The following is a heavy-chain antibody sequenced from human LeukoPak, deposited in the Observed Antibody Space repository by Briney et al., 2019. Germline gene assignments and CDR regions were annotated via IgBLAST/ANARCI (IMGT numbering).Heavy chain of an antibody. D-gene: IGHD4-17*01. CDR1: GGSISSSSYY. CDR2: IYYSGST. CDR3: ARYRTTVTTAGLVAFDI. Sequence: PSETLSLTCTVSGGSISSSSYYWGWIRQPPGKGLEWIGSIYYSGSTYYNPSLKSRVTISVDTSKNQFSLKLSSVTAADTAVYYCARYRTTVTTAGLVAFDIWGQGTMVTVPS. J-gene: IGHJ3*02. V-gene: IGHV4-39*01.